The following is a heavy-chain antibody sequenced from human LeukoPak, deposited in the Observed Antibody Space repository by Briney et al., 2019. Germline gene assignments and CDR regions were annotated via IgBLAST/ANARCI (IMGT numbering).Heavy chain of an antibody. D-gene: IGHD2-21*01. Sequence: PSETLSLTCTVSGGSISSSSYYWGWIRQPPGKGLEWIGSIYYSGSTYYNPSLKSRVTISVDTSKNQFSLKLSSVTAADTAVYYCARCILSCPHWGKGTTVTVSS. CDR2: IYYSGST. CDR3: ARCILSCPH. CDR1: GGSISSSSYY. V-gene: IGHV4-39*07. J-gene: IGHJ6*04.